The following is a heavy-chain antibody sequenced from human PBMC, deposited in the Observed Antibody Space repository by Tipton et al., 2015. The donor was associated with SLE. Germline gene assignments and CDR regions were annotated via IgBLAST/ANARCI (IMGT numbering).Heavy chain of an antibody. CDR3: AKGYDSSGYSRCDY. D-gene: IGHD3-22*01. CDR1: GFTFDDYA. Sequence: SLRLSCAASGFTFDDYAMHWVRQAPGKGLEWVSLISWDGGSTYYADSVKGRFTISRDNSKNSLYLQRNSLRAEDTALYYCAKGYDSSGYSRCDYWGQGTLVTVSS. CDR2: ISWDGGST. V-gene: IGHV3-43D*04. J-gene: IGHJ4*02.